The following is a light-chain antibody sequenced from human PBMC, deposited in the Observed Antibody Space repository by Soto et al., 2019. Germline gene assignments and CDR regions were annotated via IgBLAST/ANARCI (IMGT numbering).Light chain of an antibody. Sequence: EIVMTQSPATLSVSPGERATLSCRASQSVSSNLAWYQQKPGQAPRLLIYGASTRATGIPARFSGSGSGTEFTLTISSLQSEDFAVYYCQQYNYWPRGFTFGPGTKVDIK. J-gene: IGKJ3*01. CDR1: QSVSSN. V-gene: IGKV3-15*01. CDR2: GAS. CDR3: QQYNYWPRGFT.